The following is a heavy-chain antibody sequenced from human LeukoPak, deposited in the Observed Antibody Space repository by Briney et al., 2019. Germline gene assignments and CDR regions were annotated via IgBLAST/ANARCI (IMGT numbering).Heavy chain of an antibody. V-gene: IGHV4-4*02. J-gene: IGHJ4*02. CDR1: GGSISSSNW. Sequence: SETLSLTCAVSGGSISSSNWWSWVRQPPGKGLEWIGEIYHSGSTNYNPSLKSRVTISVDKSKNQFSLKLSSVTAADTAVYYCARGNDMVRGVFDYWGQGTLVTVSS. D-gene: IGHD3-10*01. CDR2: IYHSGST. CDR3: ARGNDMVRGVFDY.